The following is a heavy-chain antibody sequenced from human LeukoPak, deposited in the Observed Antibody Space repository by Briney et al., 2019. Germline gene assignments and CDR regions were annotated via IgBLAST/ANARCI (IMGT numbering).Heavy chain of an antibody. CDR2: ISGSGGST. V-gene: IGHV3-23*01. CDR3: AKDRIAVAGLAEHFQH. D-gene: IGHD6-19*01. Sequence: GGSLRLSCAASGFTFSSYAMSWVRQAPGKGLEWVSAISGSGGSTYYADSVKGRFTISRDNSKNTLYLQMNSLRAEDTAVYYCAKDRIAVAGLAEHFQHWGQGTLVTVSS. J-gene: IGHJ1*01. CDR1: GFTFSSYA.